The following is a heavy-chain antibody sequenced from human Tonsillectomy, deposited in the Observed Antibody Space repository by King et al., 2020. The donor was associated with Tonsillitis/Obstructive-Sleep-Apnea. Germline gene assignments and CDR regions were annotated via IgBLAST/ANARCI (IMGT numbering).Heavy chain of an antibody. V-gene: IGHV3-30*04. D-gene: IGHD6-19*01. Sequence: VQLVESGGGVVQPGRSLRLSCAASGFTFSNYAMHWVRQAPGKGLEWVAVISYDGSYKYYADSVKGRFTISRDNSKTTLYLQMNSLRAEDTGVYYCAMYLDPAFYSIGWYDEGVFDYWGQGTLVTVSS. CDR1: GFTFSNYA. CDR2: ISYDGSYK. J-gene: IGHJ4*02. CDR3: AMYLDPAFYSIGWYDEGVFDY.